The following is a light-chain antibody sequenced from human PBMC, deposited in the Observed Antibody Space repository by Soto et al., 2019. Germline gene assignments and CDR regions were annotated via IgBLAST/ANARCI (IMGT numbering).Light chain of an antibody. Sequence: SALTQAASVFGSPGQSITISCTGTSSDVGGYKYVSWYQQHPGKAPKLMIYDVSNRPSGVSNRFSGSKSGNTASLTISGLQAEDEADYYSTSYTSSSPPLYVSRPGTKVPVL. V-gene: IGLV2-14*01. CDR1: SSDVGGYKY. CDR2: DVS. J-gene: IGLJ1*01. CDR3: TSYTSSSPPLYV.